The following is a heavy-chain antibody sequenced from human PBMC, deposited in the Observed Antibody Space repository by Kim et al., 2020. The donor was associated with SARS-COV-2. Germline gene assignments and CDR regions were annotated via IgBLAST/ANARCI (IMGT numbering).Heavy chain of an antibody. J-gene: IGHJ4*02. V-gene: IGHV3-23*01. CDR1: GFTFSSNS. Sequence: GGSLRLSCAASGFTFSSNSMNWVRQAPGKGLEWVSGIGGDGKTYYADSVKGRFTISRDMSKNTLYLQMSSLGAEDTALYYCAKDLWGFSGNDFWGQGTLVSVSS. CDR2: IGGDGKT. D-gene: IGHD3-10*01. CDR3: AKDLWGFSGNDF.